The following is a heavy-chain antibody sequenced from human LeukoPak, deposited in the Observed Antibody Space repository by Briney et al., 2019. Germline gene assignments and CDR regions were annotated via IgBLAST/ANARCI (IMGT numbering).Heavy chain of an antibody. V-gene: IGHV3-30*18. D-gene: IGHD3-3*01. CDR3: AERLGYYDFWSGPFDY. CDR1: GFTFSSYG. J-gene: IGHJ4*02. Sequence: GGSLRLSCAASGFTFSSYGMHWVRQAPGKGLEWVAVISYDGSNKYYADSVKGRFTISRDNSKNTLYLQMNSLRAEDTAVYYCAERLGYYDFWSGPFDYWGQGTLVTVSS. CDR2: ISYDGSNK.